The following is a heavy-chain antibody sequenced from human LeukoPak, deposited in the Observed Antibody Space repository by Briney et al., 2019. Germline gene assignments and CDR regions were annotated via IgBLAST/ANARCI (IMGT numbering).Heavy chain of an antibody. Sequence: SETLSLTCAVYGGSFSSYYWSWIRQPPGKGLEWIGYIYYSGSTNYNPSLKSRVTISGDTSKNQFSLKLSSVTAADTAVYYCARRRMTTVTTRYSDLWGRGTLVTVSS. D-gene: IGHD4-17*01. CDR1: GGSFSSYY. J-gene: IGHJ2*01. CDR2: IYYSGST. V-gene: IGHV4-59*08. CDR3: ARRRMTTVTTRYSDL.